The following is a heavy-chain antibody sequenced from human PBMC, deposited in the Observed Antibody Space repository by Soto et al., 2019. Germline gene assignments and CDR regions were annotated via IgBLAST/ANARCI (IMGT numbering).Heavy chain of an antibody. CDR2: ISSSSSYI. V-gene: IGHV3-21*01. D-gene: IGHD3-22*01. CDR1: GFTFSRYS. CDR3: AIVTTQRYGMVV. J-gene: IGHJ6*02. Sequence: PGGSLRLSCAASGFTFSRYSMNWVRQAPGKGLEWVSSISSSSSYIYYADSVKGRFTISRDNAKNSLYLQMNSLRAEDTAVYYCAIVTTQRYGMVVWGQGTTVTVSS.